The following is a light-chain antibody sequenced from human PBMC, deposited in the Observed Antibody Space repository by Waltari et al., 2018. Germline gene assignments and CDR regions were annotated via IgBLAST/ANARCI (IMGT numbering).Light chain of an antibody. CDR1: SNNFGNYYL. V-gene: IGLV2-23*01. CDR3: CSYGGRTTI. Sequence: QSALTQPASVSGSPGQSITIPCTGGSNNFGNYYLISWYQQHPGKAPKLVIFEGRKRPSGVSDLFPRSHSANSASLTFSGLQAEDEADYYCCSYGGRTTIFGGGTRLTIL. J-gene: IGLJ2*01. CDR2: EGR.